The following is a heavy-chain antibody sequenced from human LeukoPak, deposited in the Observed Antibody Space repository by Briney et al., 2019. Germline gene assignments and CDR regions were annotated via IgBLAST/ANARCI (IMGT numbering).Heavy chain of an antibody. J-gene: IGHJ6*04. CDR3: AELGITMIGGV. CDR2: ISSSGSTI. CDR1: GFTFSNYW. Sequence: GGSLRLSCAASGFTFSNYWMWWVRQAPGKGLEWVSYISSSGSTIYYADSVKGRFTISRDNAKNSLYLQMNSLRAEDTAVYYCAELGITMIGGVWGKGTTVTISS. D-gene: IGHD3-10*02. V-gene: IGHV3-48*04.